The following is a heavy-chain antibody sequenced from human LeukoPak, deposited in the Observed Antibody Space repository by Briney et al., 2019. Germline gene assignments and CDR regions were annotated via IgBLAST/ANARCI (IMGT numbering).Heavy chain of an antibody. V-gene: IGHV3-33*08. Sequence: GGSLRLSCAASGFTFSSYGMHWVRQAPGKGLEWVAVIWYDGSNKYYADSVKGRFTISRDNSRNTLYLQVNSLRAEDTAVYYCARDRDYGGAFDYWGQGTLVTVSS. CDR1: GFTFSSYG. CDR3: ARDRDYGGAFDY. D-gene: IGHD4-17*01. J-gene: IGHJ4*02. CDR2: IWYDGSNK.